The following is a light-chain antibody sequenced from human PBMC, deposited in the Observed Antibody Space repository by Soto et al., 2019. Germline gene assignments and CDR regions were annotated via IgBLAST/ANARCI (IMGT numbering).Light chain of an antibody. CDR1: QSLLHSDGKIY. Sequence: MTQTPLSLSVTPGQPSSISCNASQSLLHSDGKIYLYWYQQKPGKAPKLLIYAASSLQSGVPSRFSGSGSGTDFTLTISSLQPEDFATYYCQQSYSTLSITFGQGTRLEIK. CDR3: QQSYSTLSIT. J-gene: IGKJ5*01. V-gene: IGKV1-39*01. CDR2: AAS.